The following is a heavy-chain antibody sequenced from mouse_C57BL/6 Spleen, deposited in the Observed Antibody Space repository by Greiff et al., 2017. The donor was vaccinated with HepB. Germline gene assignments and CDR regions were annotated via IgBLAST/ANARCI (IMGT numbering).Heavy chain of an antibody. Sequence: EVQRVESGPGLVKPSQSLSFTCSVTGYSITSGYYWNWIRQFPGNKQEWVGYISYDGSNNYKPSLKNRISITRDTSNNQFCLTLNSVTTEDTATYYCARDAYGSRYDYAMDYWGQGTSVTVSS. CDR1: GYSITSGYY. J-gene: IGHJ4*01. D-gene: IGHD1-1*01. CDR2: ISYDGSN. CDR3: ARDAYGSRYDYAMDY. V-gene: IGHV3-6*01.